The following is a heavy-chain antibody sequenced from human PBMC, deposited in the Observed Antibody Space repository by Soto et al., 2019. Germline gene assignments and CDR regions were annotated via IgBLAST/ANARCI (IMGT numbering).Heavy chain of an antibody. J-gene: IGHJ5*02. D-gene: IGHD3-22*01. CDR1: GGSIRSYY. CDR2: IYYSGST. CDR3: ASIYDSSGYYYGNNWFDP. Sequence: SETLSLTCTVSGGSIRSYYWSWIRQPPGKGLEWIGYIYYSGSTIYNPSLKSRVTISVDTSKNQFSLKLSSVTAADTAVYYCASIYDSSGYYYGNNWFDPWGQGTLVTVSS. V-gene: IGHV4-59*12.